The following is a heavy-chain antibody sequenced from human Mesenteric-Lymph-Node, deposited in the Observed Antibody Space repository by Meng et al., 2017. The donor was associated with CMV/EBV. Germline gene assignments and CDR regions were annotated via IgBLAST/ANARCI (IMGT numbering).Heavy chain of an antibody. V-gene: IGHV4-59*01. Sequence: SETLSLTCTVSGGSLSSYFWSWIRQPPGKGLEWIGYIYYSGRTNYNPSLKSRVTISVDTSKNQFSLKLSSVTAADTAVYYCAGERVDTIFGVAHYFDYWGQGTLVTVSS. J-gene: IGHJ4*02. D-gene: IGHD3-3*01. CDR1: GGSLSSYF. CDR2: IYYSGRT. CDR3: AGERVDTIFGVAHYFDY.